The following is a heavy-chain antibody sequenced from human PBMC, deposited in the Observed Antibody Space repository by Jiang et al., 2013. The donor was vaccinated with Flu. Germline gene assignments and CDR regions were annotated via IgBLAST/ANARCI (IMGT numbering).Heavy chain of an antibody. D-gene: IGHD1-7*01. Sequence: KPSQTLSLTCTVSGDSITSGGYYWSWVRQHPGKGLERIGNIYYSGGTDYNPSLKNRVTISIDTSKNQFSLNLSSVTAADTAVYYCARGGTLVPGGVDYYYMDVWGKGTTVTVSS. J-gene: IGHJ6*03. CDR3: ARGGTLVPGGVDYYYMDV. CDR1: GDSITSGGYY. CDR2: IYYSGGT. V-gene: IGHV4-31*03.